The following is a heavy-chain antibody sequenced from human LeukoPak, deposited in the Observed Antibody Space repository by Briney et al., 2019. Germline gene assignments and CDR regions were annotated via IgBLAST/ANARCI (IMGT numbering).Heavy chain of an antibody. CDR3: ARAYGGDSELDY. J-gene: IGHJ4*02. D-gene: IGHD4-23*01. Sequence: ASVKVSCKASGYTFTGYYMHWVRQAPGQGLGWMGWINPNSGGTNYAQKFQGRVTMTRDTSISTAYMELSRLRSDDTAVYYCARAYGGDSELDYWGQGTLVTVSS. V-gene: IGHV1-2*02. CDR2: INPNSGGT. CDR1: GYTFTGYY.